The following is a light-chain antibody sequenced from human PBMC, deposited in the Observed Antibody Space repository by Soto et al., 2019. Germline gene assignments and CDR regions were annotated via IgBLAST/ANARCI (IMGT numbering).Light chain of an antibody. CDR3: QQYYNWPRT. CDR2: GAS. CDR1: QNIHTN. V-gene: IGKV3-15*01. J-gene: IGKJ5*01. Sequence: EIVMTQSPATLSVSPGERATLSCRASQNIHTNLTWYQQKPGQAPRLLFYGASTLPTGLPSRFSGSGSGTEFTLTINSLQAEDCAVYYCQQYYNWPRTFGQGTRLEIK.